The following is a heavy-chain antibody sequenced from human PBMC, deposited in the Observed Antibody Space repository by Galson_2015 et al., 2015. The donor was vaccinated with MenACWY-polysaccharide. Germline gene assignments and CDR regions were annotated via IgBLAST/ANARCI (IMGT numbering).Heavy chain of an antibody. D-gene: IGHD3-10*01. CDR1: GFTFSSYS. Sequence: SLRLSCAASGFTFSSYSMNWVRQAPGKGLEWVSSISSSSSYIYYADSVKGRFTISRDNAKNSLYLQMNSLRAEDTAVYYCATNYYGSGSRFDYWGQGTLVTVSS. CDR2: ISSSSSYI. J-gene: IGHJ4*02. V-gene: IGHV3-21*01. CDR3: ATNYYGSGSRFDY.